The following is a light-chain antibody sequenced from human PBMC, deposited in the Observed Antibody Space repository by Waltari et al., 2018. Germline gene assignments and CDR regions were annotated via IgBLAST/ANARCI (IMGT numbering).Light chain of an antibody. J-gene: IGLJ2*01. Sequence: QSVLTQPPSVSAAPGQKVTISCSGSSSNIGNNYISWYQHLPGTAPKLLIYDMKERPSGIADRFSVSKSGTSATLGVTGLQTGDEADYYCGTWDSSLSAVVFGGGTKLTVL. CDR2: DMK. CDR3: GTWDSSLSAVV. V-gene: IGLV1-51*01. CDR1: SSNIGNNY.